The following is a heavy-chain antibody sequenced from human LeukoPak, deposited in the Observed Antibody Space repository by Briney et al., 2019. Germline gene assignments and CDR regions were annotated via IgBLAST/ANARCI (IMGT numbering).Heavy chain of an antibody. CDR1: GGSFSGYY. CDR2: INHSGST. J-gene: IGHJ6*03. V-gene: IGHV4-34*01. CDR3: ARIVITMVRGVIANYYYYYYMDV. Sequence: SGTLSLTCAVYGGSFSGYYWSWIRQPPGKGLEWIGEINHSGSTNYNPSLKSRVTISVDTSKNQFSLKLSSVTAADTAVYYCARIVITMVRGVIANYYYYYYMDVWGKGTTVTVSS. D-gene: IGHD3-10*01.